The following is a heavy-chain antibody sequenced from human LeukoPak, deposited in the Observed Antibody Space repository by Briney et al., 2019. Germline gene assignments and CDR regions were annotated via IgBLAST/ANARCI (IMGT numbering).Heavy chain of an antibody. D-gene: IGHD3-10*01. CDR3: ARELLWFGELSFGMDV. CDR1: GFTFSSYG. J-gene: IGHJ6*02. V-gene: IGHV3-53*01. CDR2: IYSGGST. Sequence: GGSLRLSCAASGFTFSSYGIHWVRQAPGKGLEWVSVIYSGGSTYYADSVKGRFTISRDNSKNTLYLQMNSLRAEDTAVYYCARELLWFGELSFGMDVWGQGTTVTVSS.